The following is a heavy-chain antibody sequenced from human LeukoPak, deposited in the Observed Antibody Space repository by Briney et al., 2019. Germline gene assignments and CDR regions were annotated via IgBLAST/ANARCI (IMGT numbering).Heavy chain of an antibody. D-gene: IGHD4-23*01. V-gene: IGHV1-2*02. Sequence: ASVKVSCKASGDTFSSYAITWVRQAPGQGLEWMGWINPNSGGTNYAQKFQGRVTMTRDTSISTAYMELSRLRSDDTAVYYCARVTLSDAFDIWGQGTMVTVSS. CDR1: GDTFSSYA. CDR3: ARVTLSDAFDI. CDR2: INPNSGGT. J-gene: IGHJ3*02.